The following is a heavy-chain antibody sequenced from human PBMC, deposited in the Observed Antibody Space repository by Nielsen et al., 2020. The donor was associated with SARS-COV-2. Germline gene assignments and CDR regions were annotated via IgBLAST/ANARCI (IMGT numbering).Heavy chain of an antibody. D-gene: IGHD6-13*01. CDR2: INHSGST. CDR1: GGSFSGYY. CDR3: ARGRNVAAAGRYMDV. Sequence: SETLSLTCAVYGGSFSGYYWSWIRQPPGKGLEWIREINHSGSTNYNPSLKSRVTISVDTSKNQFSLKLSSVTAADTAVYYCARGRNVAAAGRYMDVWGKGTTVTVSS. J-gene: IGHJ6*03. V-gene: IGHV4-34*01.